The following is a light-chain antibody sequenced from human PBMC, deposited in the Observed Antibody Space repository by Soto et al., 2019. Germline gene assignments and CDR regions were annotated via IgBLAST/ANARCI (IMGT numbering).Light chain of an antibody. CDR3: QQLNSYPPWT. CDR1: QGISSY. V-gene: IGKV1-9*01. CDR2: GAS. Sequence: IQLTQSPSSLSASVGDRVTITCRASQGISSYLAWYQQKPGKAPELLIYGASTLQSGVPSRFSXXXXXTXXXXTTSSLQPEDFATYYCQQLNSYPPWTFGQGTKVEIK. J-gene: IGKJ1*01.